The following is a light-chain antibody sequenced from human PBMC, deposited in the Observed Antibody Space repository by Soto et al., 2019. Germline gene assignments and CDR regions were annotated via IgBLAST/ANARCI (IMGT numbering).Light chain of an antibody. V-gene: IGKV1-9*01. CDR3: EQLNNFPRT. CDR2: GAS. J-gene: IGKJ1*01. Sequence: DIQLTQSPSFLSASVGDRVTITCRASHGISSYFAWYQQRPGKAPKLLMYGASTLQSGVPSRFSGSAYGTTFTLTLNSLQPEDFATYYCEQLNNFPRTFGQGTKVE. CDR1: HGISSY.